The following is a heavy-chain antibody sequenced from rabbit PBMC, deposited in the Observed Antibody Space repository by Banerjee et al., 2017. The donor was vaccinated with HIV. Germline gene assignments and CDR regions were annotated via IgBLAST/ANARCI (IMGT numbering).Heavy chain of an antibody. CDR2: IYTSSGST. Sequence: QSLEESGGDLVKPGASLTLTCTASGFSFSSYYYMCWVRQAPGKGLEWIACIYTSSGSTWYASWVNSRFTISKTSSTTVTLQMTSLTAADTATYFCARCAGYGGYGYGYLDFWGQGTLVTVS. CDR3: ARCAGYGGYGYGYLDF. D-gene: IGHD6-1*01. CDR1: GFSFSSYYY. V-gene: IGHV1S40*01. J-gene: IGHJ6*01.